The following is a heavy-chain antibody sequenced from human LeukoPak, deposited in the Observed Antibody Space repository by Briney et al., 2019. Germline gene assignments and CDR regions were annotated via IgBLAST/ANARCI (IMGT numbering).Heavy chain of an antibody. Sequence: PGGSLRLSCAASGFTFSSYAMHWVRQAPGKGLEYVSAISSNGGSTYYANSVKGRFTISRDNSKNTLYLQMGSLRAEDMAVYYFTRAGGYCSSTSRYTWFDPWGQGTLVTVSS. D-gene: IGHD2-2*02. J-gene: IGHJ5*02. V-gene: IGHV3-64*01. CDR2: ISSNGGST. CDR1: GFTFSSYA. CDR3: TRAGGYCSSTSRYTWFDP.